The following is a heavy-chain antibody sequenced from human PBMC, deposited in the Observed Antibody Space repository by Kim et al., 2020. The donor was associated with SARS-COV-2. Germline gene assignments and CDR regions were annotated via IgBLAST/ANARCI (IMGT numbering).Heavy chain of an antibody. CDR1: GGSISSGGYS. CDR2: IYHSGST. V-gene: IGHV4-30-2*01. J-gene: IGHJ4*02. Sequence: SETLSLTCAVSGGSISSGGYSWNWIRQPPGKGLEWIGYIYHSGSTYYNPSLESRVTLSVDRSKNQFSLNLSSVTAADTAVYYCARGQYNYDRSNYYYNIYYFDYWGQGTLVTVSS. CDR3: ARGQYNYDRSNYYYNIYYFDY. D-gene: IGHD3-22*01.